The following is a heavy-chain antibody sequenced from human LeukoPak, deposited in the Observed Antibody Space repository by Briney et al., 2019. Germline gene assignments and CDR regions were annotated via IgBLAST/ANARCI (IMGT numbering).Heavy chain of an antibody. V-gene: IGHV2-70*11. CDR2: IDWDDDR. J-gene: IGHJ6*02. D-gene: IGHD2-15*01. Sequence: SGPALVKPTQTLTLTCTFSGFSLSTSGMCVSWIRQPPGKALEWLARIDWDDDRYHSTSLKTRLTISKDTSKNQVVLTMTNMDPVDTATYYCARIRDCSGGPYYGMDVWGQGTTVTVSS. CDR1: GFSLSTSGMC. CDR3: ARIRDCSGGPYYGMDV.